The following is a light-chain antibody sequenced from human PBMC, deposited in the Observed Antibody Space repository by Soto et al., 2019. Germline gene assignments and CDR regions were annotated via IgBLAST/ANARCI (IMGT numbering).Light chain of an antibody. V-gene: IGKV3-20*01. CDR3: QQYGSSQYI. CDR1: QSVNNNY. CDR2: GAS. J-gene: IGKJ2*01. Sequence: EIALTQSPGTLSLSPGERATLSCRASQSVNNNYLAWYQQKPGQAPRILIYGASSRATGIPDRLSGSGSGTDFTLPLSRLEPEDFAVYYCQQYGSSQYIFGQGTKLQIK.